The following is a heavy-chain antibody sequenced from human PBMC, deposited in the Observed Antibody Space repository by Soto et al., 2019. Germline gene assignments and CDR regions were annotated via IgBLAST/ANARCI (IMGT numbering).Heavy chain of an antibody. CDR2: INHSGST. CDR1: GGSFSGYY. D-gene: IGHD3-9*01. CDR3: ARAGILRYFDWFNY. J-gene: IGHJ4*02. V-gene: IGHV4-34*01. Sequence: SETLSRTCAVYGGSFSGYYWSWIRQPPGKGLEWIGEINHSGSTNYNPSLKSRVTISVDTSKNQFSLKLSSVTAADTAVYYCARAGILRYFDWFNYWGQGTLVTVSS.